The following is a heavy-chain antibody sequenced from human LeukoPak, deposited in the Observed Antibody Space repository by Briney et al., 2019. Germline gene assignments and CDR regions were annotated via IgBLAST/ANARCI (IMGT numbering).Heavy chain of an antibody. V-gene: IGHV3-15*01. CDR1: GFTVSNAW. CDR2: IKSKTDGGTT. D-gene: IGHD6-19*01. CDR3: TTDPTTQYSSGWYY. Sequence: GGSLRLSCAASGFTVSNAWMSWVRQAPGRGLEWVGRIKSKTDGGTTDYAAPVKGRFTISRDDSKNTLYLQMNSLKTEDTAVYYCTTDPTTQYSSGWYYWGQGTLVTVSS. J-gene: IGHJ4*02.